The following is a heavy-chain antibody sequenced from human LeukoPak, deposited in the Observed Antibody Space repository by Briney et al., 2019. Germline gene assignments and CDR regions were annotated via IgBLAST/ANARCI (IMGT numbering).Heavy chain of an antibody. J-gene: IGHJ4*02. D-gene: IGHD5-18*01. CDR3: ARAPLYSSFDY. Sequence: PSETLSLTCTVSGGSISSYYWSWIRQPPGKGLEWIVYIYYSGTTNYNPSLKSRVTISVDTSKNQFSLKLSSVTAADTAVYYCARAPLYSSFDYWGQGALVTVSS. CDR2: IYYSGTT. CDR1: GGSISSYY. V-gene: IGHV4-59*01.